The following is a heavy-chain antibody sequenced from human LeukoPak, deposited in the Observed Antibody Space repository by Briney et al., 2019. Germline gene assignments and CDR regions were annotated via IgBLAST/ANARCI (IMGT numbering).Heavy chain of an antibody. CDR3: ARRLGVEPGAFDI. CDR1: GGSISSSSYY. J-gene: IGHJ3*02. V-gene: IGHV4-39*01. CDR2: IYYRGST. D-gene: IGHD3-3*01. Sequence: PSETLSLTCTVSGGSISSSSYYWGWIRQPPGKGLEWIGSIYYRGSTYYNPSLKSRVTISVDTSKNQFSLKLSSVTAADTAVYYCARRLGVEPGAFDIWGQGTMVTVSS.